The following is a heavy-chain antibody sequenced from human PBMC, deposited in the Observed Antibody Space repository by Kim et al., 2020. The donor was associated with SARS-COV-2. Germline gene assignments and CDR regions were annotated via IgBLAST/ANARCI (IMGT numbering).Heavy chain of an antibody. J-gene: IGHJ1*01. CDR1: GFTFSSYW. CDR2: IKQDGSEK. CDR3: ARARTGGWYGYFQH. V-gene: IGHV3-7*03. Sequence: GGSLRLSCAASGFTFSSYWMSWVRQAPGKGLEWVANIKQDGSEKYYVDSVKGRFTISRDNAKNSLYLQMNSLRAEDTAVYYCARARTGGWYGYFQHWGQGTLVTVSS. D-gene: IGHD6-19*01.